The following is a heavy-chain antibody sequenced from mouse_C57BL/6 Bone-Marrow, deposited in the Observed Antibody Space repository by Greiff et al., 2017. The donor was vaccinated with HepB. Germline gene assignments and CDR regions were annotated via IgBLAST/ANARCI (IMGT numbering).Heavy chain of an antibody. J-gene: IGHJ4*01. CDR1: GFTFSSYG. CDR2: ISSGGSYT. V-gene: IGHV5-6*01. D-gene: IGHD2-4*01. CDR3: ARHDYPYAMDY. Sequence: EVKLVESGGDLVKPGGSLKLSCAASGFTFSSYGMSWVRQTPDKRLEWVATISSGGSYTYYPDSVKGRSTISRDNAKNTLYLQMSSLKSEDTAMYYCARHDYPYAMDYWGQGTSVTVSS.